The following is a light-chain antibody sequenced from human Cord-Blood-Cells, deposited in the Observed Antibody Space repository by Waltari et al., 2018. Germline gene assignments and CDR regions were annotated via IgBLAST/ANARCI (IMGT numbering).Light chain of an antibody. V-gene: IGLV2-23*03. CDR2: EGS. CDR3: CSYAGSSTFDVV. J-gene: IGLJ2*01. Sequence: QSALTQPASVSGSPGQSITISCTGTSSDVGCYNLVSWYQQHPGKDPKLMIYEGSKRPSGVSNRFSGSKSGNTASLTISGLQAEDEADYYCCSYAGSSTFDVVFGGGTKLTVL. CDR1: SSDVGCYNL.